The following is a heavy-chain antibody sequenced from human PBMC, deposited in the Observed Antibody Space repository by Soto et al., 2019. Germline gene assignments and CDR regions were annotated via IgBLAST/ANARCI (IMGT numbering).Heavy chain of an antibody. Sequence: PSETLSLTCTVSGGSVSSGSYYWSWIRQPPGKGLEWIGYIYYSGSTNYNPSLKIRVTISVDSSKNQFSLKLSSVTAADTAVYYCARITGREGYYFDYWGQGTLVTVSS. CDR3: ARITGREGYYFDY. J-gene: IGHJ4*02. CDR2: IYYSGST. CDR1: GGSVSSGSYY. V-gene: IGHV4-61*01. D-gene: IGHD1-20*01.